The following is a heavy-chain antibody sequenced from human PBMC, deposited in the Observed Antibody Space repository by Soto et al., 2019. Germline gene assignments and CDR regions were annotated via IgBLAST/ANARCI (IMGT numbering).Heavy chain of an antibody. V-gene: IGHV1-3*01. D-gene: IGHD2-2*01. Sequence: ASVKVSCKASGYTFTSYAMHWVRQAPGQRLEWMGWINAGNGNTKYSQKFQGRVTITRDTSASTAYMELSSLRSEDTAVYYCARGLIVVVPGYYYYYGMDVWGQGTTVTVS. CDR1: GYTFTSYA. CDR2: INAGNGNT. CDR3: ARGLIVVVPGYYYYYGMDV. J-gene: IGHJ6*02.